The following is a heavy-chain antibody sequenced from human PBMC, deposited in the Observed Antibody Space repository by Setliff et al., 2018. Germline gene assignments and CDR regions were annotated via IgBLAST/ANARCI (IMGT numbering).Heavy chain of an antibody. D-gene: IGHD3-10*01. CDR1: GFTFNGHG. J-gene: IGHJ6*02. CDR2: INWDGRRT. Sequence: GGSLRLSCAASGFTFNGHGMNWVRQAPGKGLEWVSTINWDGRRTGYTDSVKGRFTISRDNAKNSLYLQMNSLRAEDTAVYYCARDHVYGSQYYYYYYGMDVWGQGTTVTVSS. CDR3: ARDHVYGSQYYYYYYGMDV. V-gene: IGHV3-20*04.